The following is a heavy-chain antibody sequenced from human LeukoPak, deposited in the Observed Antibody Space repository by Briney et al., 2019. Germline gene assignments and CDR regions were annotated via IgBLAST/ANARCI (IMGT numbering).Heavy chain of an antibody. Sequence: SETLSLTCTVSGGSVSGHYWSWIRQTPGKGLEWIGYILYSGSTRYNPSLGSRVTISVDTSKDLLSLKLTSVTAADTALYYCARHRGQYNAHDAFDIWGQGTLVAVSS. V-gene: IGHV4-59*08. CDR2: ILYSGST. D-gene: IGHD1-14*01. CDR1: GGSVSGHY. CDR3: ARHRGQYNAHDAFDI. J-gene: IGHJ3*02.